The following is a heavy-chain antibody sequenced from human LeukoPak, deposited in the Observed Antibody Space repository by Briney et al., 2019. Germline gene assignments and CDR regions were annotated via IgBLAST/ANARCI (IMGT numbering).Heavy chain of an antibody. V-gene: IGHV4-4*02. CDR3: ARRSGVPLIGFDP. D-gene: IGHD3-16*02. CDR2: INHSGST. J-gene: IGHJ5*02. CDR1: GGSISSSNW. Sequence: PSETLSLTCTVSGGSISSSNWWSWVRQPPGKGLEWIGEINHSGSTNYNPSLKSRVTISVDTSKNQFSLKLSSVTAADTAVYYCARRSGVPLIGFDPWGQGTLVTVSS.